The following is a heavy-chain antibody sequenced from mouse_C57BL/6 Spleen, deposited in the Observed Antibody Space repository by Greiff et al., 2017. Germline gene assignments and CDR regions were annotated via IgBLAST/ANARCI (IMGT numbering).Heavy chain of an antibody. CDR3: SMGTTVVAPYYAMDY. CDR1: GYTFTDYY. CDR2: INPNNGGT. Sequence: EVQLQQSGPELVKPGASVKISCKASGYTFTDYYMNWVKQSHGKSLEWIGDINPNNGGTSYNQKFKGKATLTVDKSSSTAYMELLSLTSEDSAVYYCSMGTTVVAPYYAMDYWGQGTSVTVSS. J-gene: IGHJ4*01. V-gene: IGHV1-26*01. D-gene: IGHD1-1*01.